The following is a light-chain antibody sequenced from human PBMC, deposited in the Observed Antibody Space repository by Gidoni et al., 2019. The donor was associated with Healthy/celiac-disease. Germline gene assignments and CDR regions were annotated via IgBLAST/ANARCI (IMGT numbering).Light chain of an antibody. CDR3: QQRSNWPRWT. CDR1: QSVSSY. Sequence: EIVFTQSPATLSLSPGERATLSCRASQSVSSYLAWYQQKPGQAPRLLIYDASNRATGIPARFSGSGSGTDFTLTISSLEPEDFAVYYCQQRSNWPRWTFGQGTKLEIK. CDR2: DAS. V-gene: IGKV3-11*01. J-gene: IGKJ2*02.